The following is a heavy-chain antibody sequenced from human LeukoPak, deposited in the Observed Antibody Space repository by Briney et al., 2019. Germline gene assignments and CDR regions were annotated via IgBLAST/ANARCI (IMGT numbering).Heavy chain of an antibody. CDR2: IAHHGNNK. V-gene: IGHV3-30*02. Sequence: GGSLRLSCGASGFTFSSSAMHWVRQGPGKGLEWVAYIAHHGNNKYYADSVKGQFTISRDNSKGSLYLQMNSLRADDPAVYYCAKDGSWSCTDWGQGTLVRVSS. CDR3: AKDGSWSCTD. J-gene: IGHJ4*02. CDR1: GFTFSSSA. D-gene: IGHD2-8*02.